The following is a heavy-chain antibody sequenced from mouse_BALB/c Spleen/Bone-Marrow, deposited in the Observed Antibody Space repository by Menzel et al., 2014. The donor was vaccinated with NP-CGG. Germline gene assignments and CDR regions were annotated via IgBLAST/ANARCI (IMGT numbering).Heavy chain of an antibody. CDR3: ARASYYYGSGYDY. Sequence: VQLQQSGPGLVSPSQSLSITCTVSGFSLTDYGVHWVRQPPGKGLEWLGIIGIGGSTNYNSALMSRLSIDKDNSKSQVFLKMNSLQTDDTAVYCCARASYYYGSGYDYWGQGTTLTVSS. J-gene: IGHJ2*01. CDR1: GFSLTDYG. CDR2: IGIGGST. V-gene: IGHV2-9*02. D-gene: IGHD1-1*01.